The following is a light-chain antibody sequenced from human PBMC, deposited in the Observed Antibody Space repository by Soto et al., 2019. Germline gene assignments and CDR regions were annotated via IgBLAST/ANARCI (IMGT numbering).Light chain of an antibody. V-gene: IGKV3-20*01. CDR2: GAS. Sequence: EIVLPHSPGTLSLSPGERATLSCRASQSVSSSYLAWYQQKPGQAPRLLIYGASSRATGIPDRFSGSGSGTDFTLTISRLEPEDFAVYYCQQYGSSPTWTFGQGTKVDIK. J-gene: IGKJ1*01. CDR3: QQYGSSPTWT. CDR1: QSVSSSY.